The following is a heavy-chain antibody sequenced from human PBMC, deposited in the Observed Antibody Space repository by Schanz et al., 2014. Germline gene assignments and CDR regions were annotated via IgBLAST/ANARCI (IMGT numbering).Heavy chain of an antibody. CDR2: ISANSGGT. CDR3: ARDVGRPGHFWYFDL. V-gene: IGHV1-2*02. J-gene: IGHJ2*01. Sequence: QVQLVQSGSEVKKPGASVKVSCKASGYTFTDYYIHWVRQAPGQGLEWMGWISANSGGTNYAQKFQGRVTMTRDTSISTAYMELSRLTSDDTAVYFCARDVGRPGHFWYFDLWGRGTLVTVSS. CDR1: GYTFTDYY. D-gene: IGHD1-1*01.